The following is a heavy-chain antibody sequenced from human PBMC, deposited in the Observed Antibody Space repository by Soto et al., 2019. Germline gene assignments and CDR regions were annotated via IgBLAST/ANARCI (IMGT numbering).Heavy chain of an antibody. D-gene: IGHD4-17*01. CDR3: ANYPTTVTSAY. V-gene: IGHV4-61*01. Sequence: PSETLSLTCTVSGGSVGSGSYYWSWIRQPPGKGLEWIGYIYYSGSTNYNPSLKSRVTISVDTSKNQFSLKLSSVTAADTAVYYCANYPTTVTSAYWGQGTLVTVSS. CDR1: GGSVGSGSYY. J-gene: IGHJ4*02. CDR2: IYYSGST.